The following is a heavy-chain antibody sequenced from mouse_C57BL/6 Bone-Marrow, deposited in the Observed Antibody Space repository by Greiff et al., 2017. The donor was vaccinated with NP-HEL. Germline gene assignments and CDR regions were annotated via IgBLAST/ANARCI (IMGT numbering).Heavy chain of an antibody. CDR1: GFNIKDYY. Sequence: EVKLMESGAELVKPGASVKLSCTASGFNIKDYYMHWVKQRTEQGLEWIGRIDPEDGETKYAPKFQGKATITADTSSNTAYLQLSSLTSEDTAVYYCASYDYDVPYAMDYWGQGTSVTVSS. J-gene: IGHJ4*01. CDR3: ASYDYDVPYAMDY. CDR2: IDPEDGET. D-gene: IGHD2-4*01. V-gene: IGHV14-2*01.